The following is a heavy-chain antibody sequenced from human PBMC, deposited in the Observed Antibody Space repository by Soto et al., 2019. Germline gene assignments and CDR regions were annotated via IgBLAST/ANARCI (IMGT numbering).Heavy chain of an antibody. V-gene: IGHV1-46*01. Sequence: ASVKVSCKASGYTFTSYYMHWVRQAPGQGLEWMGIINPSGGSTSYAQKFQGRVTMTRDTSTSTVYMELSSLRSEDTAVYYCARDKDTIFGEVLASNWFDPWGQGTLVTVSS. CDR2: INPSGGST. CDR1: GYTFTSYY. J-gene: IGHJ5*02. D-gene: IGHD3-3*01. CDR3: ARDKDTIFGEVLASNWFDP.